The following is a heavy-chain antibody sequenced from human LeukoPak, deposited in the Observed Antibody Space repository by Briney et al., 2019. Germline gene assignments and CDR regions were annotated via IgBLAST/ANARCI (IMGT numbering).Heavy chain of an antibody. Sequence: GGSLRLSCAASGFTFSSYSMNWVRQAPGEGLEWVSSISSGSSYIYYADSVKGRFTISRDNAKNSLYLQMNSLRAEDTAVYYCAELGITMIGGVWGKGTTVTISS. CDR1: GFTFSSYS. V-gene: IGHV3-21*01. D-gene: IGHD3-10*02. CDR3: AELGITMIGGV. CDR2: ISSGSSYI. J-gene: IGHJ6*04.